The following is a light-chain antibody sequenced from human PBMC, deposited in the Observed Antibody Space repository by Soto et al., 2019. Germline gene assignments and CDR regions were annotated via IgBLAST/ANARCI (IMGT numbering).Light chain of an antibody. CDR1: SSDIGGYNY. CDR2: EVS. J-gene: IGLJ2*01. Sequence: QSALTQPASVSGSPGQSITISCTGTSSDIGGYNYVSWYQQQPGKAPKLIIYEVSNRPSGVSNRFSASKSGNTASLTISGLQAEDEADYYCSSYTGSNTVVFGGGTKLTVL. CDR3: SSYTGSNTVV. V-gene: IGLV2-14*01.